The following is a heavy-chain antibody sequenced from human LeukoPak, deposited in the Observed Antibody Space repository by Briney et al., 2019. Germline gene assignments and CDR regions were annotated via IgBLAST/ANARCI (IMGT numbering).Heavy chain of an antibody. CDR2: IWYDGSNK. V-gene: IGHV3-33*01. CDR1: GFTFSSYG. CDR3: ARGYCSGGSCYRYYFDY. D-gene: IGHD2-15*01. J-gene: IGHJ4*02. Sequence: GRSLRLSCAASGFTFSSYGMHWVRQAPSKGLEWVAVIWYDGSNKYYADSVKGRFTISRDNSKNTLYLQMNSLRAEDTAVYYCARGYCSGGSCYRYYFDYWGQGTLVTVSS.